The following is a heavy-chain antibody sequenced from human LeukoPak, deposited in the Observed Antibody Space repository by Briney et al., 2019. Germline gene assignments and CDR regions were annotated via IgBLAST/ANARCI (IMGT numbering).Heavy chain of an antibody. J-gene: IGHJ1*01. CDR1: GFTFDEYA. CDR2: ISWNSGRI. CDR3: AKAAGSSVFENFQY. V-gene: IGHV3-9*01. Sequence: GGSLRLSCAASGFTFDEYAMHWVRQAPGKGLEWVSVISWNSGRIDYADSAKGRFTISRDNAKNFLYLQMNSLRTEDTALYYCAKAAGSSVFENFQYWGQGTLVTVS. D-gene: IGHD6-13*01.